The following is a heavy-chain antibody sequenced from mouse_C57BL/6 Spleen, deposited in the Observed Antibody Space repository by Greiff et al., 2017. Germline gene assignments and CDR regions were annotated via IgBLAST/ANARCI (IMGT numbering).Heavy chain of an antibody. CDR2: INPGSGGT. CDR1: GYAFTNYL. J-gene: IGHJ4*01. V-gene: IGHV1-54*01. Sequence: VKLQESGAELVRPGTSVKVSCKASGYAFTNYLIEWVKQRPGQGLEWIGVINPGSGGTNYNEKFKGKATLTADKSSSTAYMQLSSLTSEDSAVYFCARCDYYGSSYRAMDYWGQGTSVTVSS. D-gene: IGHD1-1*01. CDR3: ARCDYYGSSYRAMDY.